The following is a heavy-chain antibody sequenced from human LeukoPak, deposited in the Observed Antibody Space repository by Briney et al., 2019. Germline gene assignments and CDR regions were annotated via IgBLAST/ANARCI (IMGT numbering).Heavy chain of an antibody. V-gene: IGHV4-34*01. CDR3: ARGPYYYDSSAYYRK. CDR2: INHSGST. CDR1: GGSFSGYY. J-gene: IGHJ4*02. D-gene: IGHD3-22*01. Sequence: SETLSLTCAVYGGSFSGYYWSWIRQPPGKGLVWIGEINHSGSTNYNPSLKSRVTISVDTSKNQFSLKLSSVTAADTAVYYCARGPYYYDSSAYYRKWGQGTLVTVSS.